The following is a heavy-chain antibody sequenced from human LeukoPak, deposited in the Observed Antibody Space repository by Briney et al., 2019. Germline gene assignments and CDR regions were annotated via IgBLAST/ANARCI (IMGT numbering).Heavy chain of an antibody. CDR1: GFTFSSYW. CDR3: ASGEDYYDSSGLDY. V-gene: IGHV3-74*01. Sequence: GGSLRLSCAASGFTFSSYWMHWVRQAPGKGLVWVSRINSDGSSTSYADSVKGRFTISRDNAKSTLYLQMNSLRAEDTAVYYCASGEDYYDSSGLDYWGQGTLVTVSS. CDR2: INSDGSST. D-gene: IGHD3-22*01. J-gene: IGHJ4*02.